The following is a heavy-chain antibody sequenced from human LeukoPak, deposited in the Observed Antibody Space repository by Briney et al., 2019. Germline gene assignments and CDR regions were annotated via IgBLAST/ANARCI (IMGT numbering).Heavy chain of an antibody. CDR2: LYNSGST. CDR1: GGSISNSRYY. J-gene: IGHJ3*02. V-gene: IGHV4-39*07. D-gene: IGHD1-26*01. Sequence: SETLSLTCTVSGGSISNSRYYWGWIRQPPGQGLEWIGSLYNSGSTYYNPSLKSRVTISVDTSKSQFSLNLTSVTAADTAVYYCARDHQLQIVGAHDAFDIWGQGTMVTVSS. CDR3: ARDHQLQIVGAHDAFDI.